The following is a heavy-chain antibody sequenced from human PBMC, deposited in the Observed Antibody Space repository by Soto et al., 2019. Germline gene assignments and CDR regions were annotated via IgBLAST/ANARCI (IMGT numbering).Heavy chain of an antibody. CDR3: AKSRDAYNFYFYYGMDV. V-gene: IGHV3-30*18. D-gene: IGHD1-1*01. CDR2: ILYDGSNK. J-gene: IGHJ6*02. CDR1: GFTFSNYG. Sequence: QVQLVESGGGVVQPGTSLRLSCAASGFTFSNYGMHWVPQTPGKGLEWVALILYDGSNKYYADSVKGRFTISRDNSKNTLYLQVSSLRAEDTAVYYCAKSRDAYNFYFYYGMDVWGQGTSVTVSS.